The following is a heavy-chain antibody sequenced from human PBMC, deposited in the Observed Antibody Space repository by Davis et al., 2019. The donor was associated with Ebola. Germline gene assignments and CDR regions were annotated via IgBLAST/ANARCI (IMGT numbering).Heavy chain of an antibody. D-gene: IGHD2-21*01. CDR2: INPNSGGT. CDR1: GYTFTGYY. V-gene: IGHV1-2*02. J-gene: IGHJ5*02. Sequence: ASVKVSCKASGYTFTGYYMHWVRQAPGQGLDWMGWINPNSGGTNYAQKFQGRVTMTRDTSISPAYMELSRLRSEDTAVYYCARGGGALVWGYNWFDPWGQGTLVTVSS. CDR3: ARGGGALVWGYNWFDP.